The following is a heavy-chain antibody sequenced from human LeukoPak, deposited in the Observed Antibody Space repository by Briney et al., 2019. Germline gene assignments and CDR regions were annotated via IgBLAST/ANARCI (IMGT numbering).Heavy chain of an antibody. J-gene: IGHJ6*03. D-gene: IGHD4-11*01. Sequence: SGGSLRLSCAASGFTVSSNYMSWVRQAPGKGLEWVSVIYSGGSTYYADSVKGRFTISRDNSRNTLYLQMNSLRAEDTAVYYCARGMTTEDYYYYYYMDVWGKGTTVTVSS. CDR1: GFTVSSNY. CDR3: ARGMTTEDYYYYYYMDV. CDR2: IYSGGST. V-gene: IGHV3-53*01.